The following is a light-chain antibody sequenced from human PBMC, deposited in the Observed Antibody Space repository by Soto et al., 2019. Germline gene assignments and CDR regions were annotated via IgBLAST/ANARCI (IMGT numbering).Light chain of an antibody. Sequence: DIVMTQSPDSLAVFLGERATITCKSSQSLFYSAYKTNYLAWYQEKPGQPPKLLISWASARASGVPDRFSGSGSGTDFTLTISSLQAEDVAVYYCLLYYGAPPHTFGQGTRLEI. CDR2: WAS. V-gene: IGKV4-1*01. CDR3: LLYYGAPPHT. J-gene: IGKJ2*01. CDR1: QSLFYSAYKTNY.